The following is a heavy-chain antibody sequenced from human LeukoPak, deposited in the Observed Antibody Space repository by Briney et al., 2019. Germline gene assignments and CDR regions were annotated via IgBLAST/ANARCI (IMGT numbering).Heavy chain of an antibody. Sequence: GGSLRLSCAASGFTFTSYSMHWVRQAPGQGLEWVSSISSRSGFIYYADSLNGRFTVSRDNAKNSLYLQMNSLRAEDTAVYYCARRYVGDSNDAFDIWGQGTMVTVSS. V-gene: IGHV3-21*01. D-gene: IGHD3-16*01. CDR3: ARRYVGDSNDAFDI. CDR2: ISSRSGFI. J-gene: IGHJ3*02. CDR1: GFTFTSYS.